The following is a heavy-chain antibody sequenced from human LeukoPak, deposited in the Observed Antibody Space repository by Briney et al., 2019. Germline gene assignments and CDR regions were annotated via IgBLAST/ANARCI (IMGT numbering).Heavy chain of an antibody. CDR3: ARGQYLVY. CDR1: GYSNSIGHN. J-gene: IGHJ4*02. V-gene: IGHV4-38-2*02. D-gene: IGHD2-2*01. CDR2: IYYSENT. Sequence: ADTLSLTCTVSGYSNSIGHNLDSIRHTPGKGLDWISSIYYSENTYYNPPLKSRVTISVDKAQNQFSLKFSAGTAADSALYYCARGQYLVYWGQGTLVTVSS.